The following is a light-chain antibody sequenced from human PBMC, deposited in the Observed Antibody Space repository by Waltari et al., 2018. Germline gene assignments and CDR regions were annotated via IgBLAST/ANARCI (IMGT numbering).Light chain of an antibody. J-gene: IGKJ1*01. Sequence: EIVMTQSPATLSVSPGERATLSCRASQSVSSNLAWYQQKPGQAPRLLIYGASTRATGSPARFSVSGSGTEFTLTISSLQSEDFAVYYCQQYNNWPWTFGQGTKVEIK. CDR3: QQYNNWPWT. CDR2: GAS. CDR1: QSVSSN. V-gene: IGKV3-15*01.